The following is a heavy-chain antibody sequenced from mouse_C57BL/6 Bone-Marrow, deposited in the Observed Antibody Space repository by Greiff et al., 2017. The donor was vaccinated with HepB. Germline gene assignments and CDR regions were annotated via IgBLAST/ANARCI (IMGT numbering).Heavy chain of an antibody. Sequence: EVQLQESGAELVRPGASVKLSCTASGFNINDYYMHWVKQRPEQGLEWIGRIDPEDGDPEYAPKFQGKATMTADTSTNTAYLQLSSLTSEDTAVYYCTTGYGSSLYYFDYWGQGTTLTVSS. CDR3: TTGYGSSLYYFDY. D-gene: IGHD1-1*01. V-gene: IGHV14-1*01. CDR2: IDPEDGDP. J-gene: IGHJ2*01. CDR1: GFNINDYY.